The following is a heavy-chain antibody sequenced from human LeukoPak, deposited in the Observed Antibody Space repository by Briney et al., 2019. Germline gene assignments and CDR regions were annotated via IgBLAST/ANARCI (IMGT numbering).Heavy chain of an antibody. Sequence: PGGSLRLSCAVSGITVSNYGMSWVRQAPGKGLEWVAGISGSGGGANYADSVKGRSTISRDNFKKTLYLQMNSLRAEDTAVYFCAKRGVVIRVILVGFHKEAYYFDSWGQGALVTVSS. CDR2: ISGSGGGA. V-gene: IGHV3-23*01. CDR3: AKRGVVIRVILVGFHKEAYYFDS. D-gene: IGHD3-22*01. J-gene: IGHJ4*02. CDR1: GITVSNYG.